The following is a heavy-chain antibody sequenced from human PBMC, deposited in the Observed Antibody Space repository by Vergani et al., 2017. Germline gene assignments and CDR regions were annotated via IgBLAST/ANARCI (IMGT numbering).Heavy chain of an antibody. CDR2: IAYDGTQK. V-gene: IGHV3-30*03. J-gene: IGHJ1*01. CDR1: GFTSSYYG. CDR3: ATKSCGTPGCQIGYFRE. Sequence: QVHLVESGGGVVQPGRSLRLSCGVSGFTSSYYGMHWVRQAPGKGLEWVAVIAYDGTQKYYADSVKGRFTISRDNSKNTLYLQMNSLRTEDTAVYYCATKSCGTPGCQIGYFREWGQGTLVTVSS. D-gene: IGHD1-1*01.